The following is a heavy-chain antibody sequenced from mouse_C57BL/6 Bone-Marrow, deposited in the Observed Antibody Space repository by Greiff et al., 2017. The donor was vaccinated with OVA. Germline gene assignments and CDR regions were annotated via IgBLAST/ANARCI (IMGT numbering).Heavy chain of an antibody. CDR3: TTDGSSFYWYFDV. J-gene: IGHJ1*03. V-gene: IGHV14-1*01. Sequence: VQLQQSGAELVRPGASVKLSCTASGFNIKDYYMHWVKQRPEQGLEWIGRIDPEDGDTEYAPKFQGKDTMTADTSSNTAYLQLSSLTSEDTAVYYCTTDGSSFYWYFDVWGTGTTVTVSS. CDR2: IDPEDGDT. CDR1: GFNIKDYY. D-gene: IGHD1-1*01.